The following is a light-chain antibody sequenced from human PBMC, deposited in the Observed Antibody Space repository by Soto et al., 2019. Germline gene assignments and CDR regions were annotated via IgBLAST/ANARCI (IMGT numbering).Light chain of an antibody. V-gene: IGKV3-11*02. J-gene: IGKJ5*01. Sequence: EIVLTQSPATLSLSPGERATLSCRASQSVSRYLAWYQQKPGQAPRLLIYDAFNRSTGIPARFSGSGSGRDISRTISTLQPEDVAVYFCQQRSSWPPITFGPGTRLEIK. CDR3: QQRSSWPPIT. CDR2: DAF. CDR1: QSVSRY.